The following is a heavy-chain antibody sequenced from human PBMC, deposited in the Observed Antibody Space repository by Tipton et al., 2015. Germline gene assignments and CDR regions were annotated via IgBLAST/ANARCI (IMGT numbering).Heavy chain of an antibody. J-gene: IGHJ6*02. D-gene: IGHD1-26*01. CDR2: ITYSGTT. Sequence: TLSLTCTVSHGSINFSYWSWMRQPPGKGLEWIGSITYSGTTFYNPSLKSRLIISVDTPNNHFSLNLSSVTAADSALYYCARDVGVKPVAGGMDVWGQGTTVTVSS. V-gene: IGHV4-59*12. CDR3: ARDVGVKPVAGGMDV. CDR1: HGSINFSY.